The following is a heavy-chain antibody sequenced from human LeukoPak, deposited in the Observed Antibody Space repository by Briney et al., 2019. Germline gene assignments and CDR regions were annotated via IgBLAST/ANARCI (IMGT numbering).Heavy chain of an antibody. Sequence: PSEPLSLTCTVSGGSISSSSYQWGWIRQPPGRGLGWIGGIYYSQRTYHNPSLKSRVTVSVDTSKNQFSLKLTTVTAADTAVYYCARISSVVVPAYFLYWGQGTLPAVSS. D-gene: IGHD2-2*01. V-gene: IGHV4-39*01. CDR2: IYYSQRT. CDR3: ARISSVVVPAYFLY. J-gene: IGHJ4*02. CDR1: GGSISSSSYQ.